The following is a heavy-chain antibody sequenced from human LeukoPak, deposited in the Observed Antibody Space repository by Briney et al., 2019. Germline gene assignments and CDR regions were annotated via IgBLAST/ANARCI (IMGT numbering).Heavy chain of an antibody. D-gene: IGHD3-22*01. J-gene: IGHJ5*02. CDR3: ARVTTWPNWFDP. CDR1: GFTFSSYA. Sequence: GGSLRLSCAASGFTFSSYAMSWVRQAPGKGLEWVSAISGSGGSTYYADSVKGRFTISRDNSKNTLYLQMNSLRAEDTAVYYCARVTTWPNWFDPWGQGTLVTVSS. V-gene: IGHV3-23*01. CDR2: ISGSGGST.